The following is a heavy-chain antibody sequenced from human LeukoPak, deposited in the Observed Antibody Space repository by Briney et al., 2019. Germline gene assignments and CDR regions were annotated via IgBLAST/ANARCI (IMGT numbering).Heavy chain of an antibody. CDR2: IYYSGST. J-gene: IGHJ5*02. CDR3: ARFPKALYSNSNPSFWFDP. Sequence: SETLSLTCTVSGGSISSGDYYWSWIRQPPGKGLEWIGYIYYSGSTYYNPSLKSRDTISVDTSKNQFSLKLSSVTAADTAVYYCARFPKALYSNSNPSFWFDPWGQGTLVTVSS. V-gene: IGHV4-30-4*08. D-gene: IGHD4-11*01. CDR1: GGSISSGDYY.